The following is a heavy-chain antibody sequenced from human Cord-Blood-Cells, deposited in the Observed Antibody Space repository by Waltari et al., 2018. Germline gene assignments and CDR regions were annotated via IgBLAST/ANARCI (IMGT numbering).Heavy chain of an antibody. J-gene: IGHJ6*02. CDR2: IIPIFGTA. Sequence: QVQLVQSGAEVKKPGSSVKVSCKASGGTFSSYAISWVRQAPGQGLEWMGGIIPIFGTANYAQNFQGRVTITADESTSTAYMELSSLRSEDTAVYYCARECGGDCYYYYYYGMDVWGQGTTVTVSS. D-gene: IGHD2-21*02. CDR1: GGTFSSYA. V-gene: IGHV1-69*01. CDR3: ARECGGDCYYYYYYGMDV.